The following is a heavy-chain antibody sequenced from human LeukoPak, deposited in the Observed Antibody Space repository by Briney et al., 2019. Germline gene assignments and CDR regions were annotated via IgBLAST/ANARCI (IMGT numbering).Heavy chain of an antibody. CDR2: IYTSGST. D-gene: IGHD6-13*01. V-gene: IGHV4-4*08. J-gene: IGHJ4*02. CDR1: GGSISSYY. CDR3: ARRSNSWSGFDY. Sequence: SETLSLTCTVSGGSISSYYWSWIRQPPGKGLEWIGNIYTSGSTNYNPSLKSRVTISVDTSKNQFSLKLSSVTAADTAVYYCARRSNSWSGFDYWGQGTLVTVSS.